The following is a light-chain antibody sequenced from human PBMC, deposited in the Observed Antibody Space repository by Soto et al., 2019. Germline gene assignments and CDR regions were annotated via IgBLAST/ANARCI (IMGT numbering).Light chain of an antibody. CDR2: GAS. Sequence: EIGMTQSPATLSVSPFERATLSCRASQSVSSNLAWYQQKPGQAPRLLISGASTRATGIPARFSGSGSGTEFTLTISSLQSEDFAVYYCQQYNNWPRTFGQGT. V-gene: IGKV3-15*01. CDR3: QQYNNWPRT. CDR1: QSVSSN. J-gene: IGKJ2*01.